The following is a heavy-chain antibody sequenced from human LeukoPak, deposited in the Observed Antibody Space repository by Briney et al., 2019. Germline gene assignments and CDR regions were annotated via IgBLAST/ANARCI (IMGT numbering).Heavy chain of an antibody. V-gene: IGHV1-2*02. Sequence: ASVKVSCKASGYTFTGYYMHWVRQAPGQGLEWMGWINPNSGGTNYAQKFQGRVTMTRDTSISTAYMELSRLRSGDTAVYYCARDRLDYGDLFDPWGQGTLVTVSS. CDR3: ARDRLDYGDLFDP. J-gene: IGHJ5*02. CDR1: GYTFTGYY. CDR2: INPNSGGT. D-gene: IGHD4-17*01.